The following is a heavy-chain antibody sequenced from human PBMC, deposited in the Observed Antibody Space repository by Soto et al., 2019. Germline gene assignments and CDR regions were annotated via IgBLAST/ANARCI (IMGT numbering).Heavy chain of an antibody. D-gene: IGHD6-6*01. Sequence: QVQLVQSGAEVKKPGASVKVSCKASGYTFTSYGISWVRQAPGQGLEWMGWISAYNGNTNYAQKLQGRVTMTTDTSTSTAYRELRSLRSDDTAVYYCARDSPYSSSSLLKHNWFDPWGQGTLVTVSS. J-gene: IGHJ5*02. V-gene: IGHV1-18*01. CDR1: GYTFTSYG. CDR2: ISAYNGNT. CDR3: ARDSPYSSSSLLKHNWFDP.